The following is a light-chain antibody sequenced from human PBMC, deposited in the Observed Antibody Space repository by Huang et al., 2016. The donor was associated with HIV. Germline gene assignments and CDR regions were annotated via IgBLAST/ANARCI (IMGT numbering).Light chain of an antibody. CDR1: QDISSW. V-gene: IGKV1-12*01. J-gene: IGKJ4*01. Sequence: DIQMTQSPSYVSASVGDRIVITCRARQDISSWVAWYQQRPGKAPELLILDASTLQNGVPSRFSGSGSGTDFVLTISSLQPEDFATYYCQQASSFPLTFGGGTKVEIK. CDR2: DAS. CDR3: QQASSFPLT.